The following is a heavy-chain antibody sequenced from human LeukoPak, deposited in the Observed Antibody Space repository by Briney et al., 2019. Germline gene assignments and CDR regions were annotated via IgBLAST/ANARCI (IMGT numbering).Heavy chain of an antibody. CDR2: IWYDGSNK. CDR3: AKSSAAAGAFDY. CDR1: GFTFSSYG. V-gene: IGHV3-33*06. Sequence: GRSLRLSCAASGFTFSSYGMHWVRKAPSKGLEWVAVIWYDGSNKYYADSVKGRFTISRDNSKNTLYLQMNSLRAEDTAVYYCAKSSAAAGAFDYWGQGTLVTVSS. D-gene: IGHD6-13*01. J-gene: IGHJ4*02.